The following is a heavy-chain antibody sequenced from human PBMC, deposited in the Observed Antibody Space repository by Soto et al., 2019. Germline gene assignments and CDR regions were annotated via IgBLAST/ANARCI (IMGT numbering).Heavy chain of an antibody. V-gene: IGHV3-11*01. Sequence: GGSLRLSCAASGFRFSDHYMTWIRQAPGKGLEWVSKISGDGTTTYYADSVKGRFTVSRDNAENSGYLQMNRLRAEDTAVYYCASEPYYYASGFWGQGTLVTVSS. D-gene: IGHD3-10*01. CDR2: ISGDGTTT. CDR3: ASEPYYYASGF. CDR1: GFRFSDHY. J-gene: IGHJ4*02.